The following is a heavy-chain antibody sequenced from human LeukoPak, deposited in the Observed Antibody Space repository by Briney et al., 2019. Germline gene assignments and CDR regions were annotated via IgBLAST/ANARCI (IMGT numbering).Heavy chain of an antibody. CDR3: ARPLTDYYDSSGYYSPLGY. CDR2: IYYSGST. Sequence: SETLSLTCTVSGGSISSSSYYWGWIRQPPGKGLEWIGSIYYSGSTYYNPSLKSRVTISVDTSKNQFSLKLSSVTAADTAVYYCARPLTDYYDSSGYYSPLGYWGQGTLVTVSS. D-gene: IGHD3-22*01. V-gene: IGHV4-39*07. J-gene: IGHJ4*02. CDR1: GGSISSSSYY.